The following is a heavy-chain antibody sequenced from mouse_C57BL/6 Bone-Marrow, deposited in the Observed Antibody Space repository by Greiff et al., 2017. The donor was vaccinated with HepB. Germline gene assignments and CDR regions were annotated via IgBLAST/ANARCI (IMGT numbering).Heavy chain of an antibody. V-gene: IGHV14-3*01. J-gene: IGHJ2*01. CDR2: IDPANGNT. CDR3: ARKGFTTVVAADY. Sequence: VQLKESVAELVRPGASVKLSCTASGFNIKNTYMHWVKQRPEQGLEWIGRIDPANGNTKYAPKFQGKATITADTSSNTAYLQLSSLTSEDTAIYYCARKGFTTVVAADYWGQGTTLTVSS. CDR1: GFNIKNTY. D-gene: IGHD1-1*01.